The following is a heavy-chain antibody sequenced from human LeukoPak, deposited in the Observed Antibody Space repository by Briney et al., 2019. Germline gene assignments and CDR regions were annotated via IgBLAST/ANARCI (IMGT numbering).Heavy chain of an antibody. J-gene: IGHJ6*04. CDR2: IIPIFGTA. V-gene: IGHV1-69*06. CDR3: ARGYSSGWTDYYYGMDV. CDR1: GGTFSSYA. D-gene: IGHD6-19*01. Sequence: ASVKVSCKASGGTFSSYAISWVRQAPGQGLEWMGGIIPIFGTANYAQKFQGRVTITADKSTSTAYVELSSLRSEDTAVYYCARGYSSGWTDYYYGMDVWGKGTTVTVSS.